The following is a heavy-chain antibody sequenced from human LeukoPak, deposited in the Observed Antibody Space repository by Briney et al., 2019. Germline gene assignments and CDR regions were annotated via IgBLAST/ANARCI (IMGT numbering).Heavy chain of an antibody. D-gene: IGHD1-1*01. V-gene: IGHV4-61*02. CDR3: ARVRYGRYYFDY. J-gene: IGHJ4*02. Sequence: PSQTLSLTCTVSGGSISSGSYYWSWIRQPAGKGLEWIGRIYTSGSTNYNPSLKSRVTISVDTSKNQFSLKLSSVTAADTAVYYCARVRYGRYYFDYWGQGTLVTVSS. CDR2: IYTSGST. CDR1: GGSISSGSYY.